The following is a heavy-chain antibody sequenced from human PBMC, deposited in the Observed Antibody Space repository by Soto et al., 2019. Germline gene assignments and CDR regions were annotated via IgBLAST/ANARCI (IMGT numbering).Heavy chain of an antibody. CDR3: ARLDSSGWFYPSREYYYYYGMDV. V-gene: IGHV4-39*01. D-gene: IGHD6-19*01. CDR2: IYYSGST. CDR1: GGSISSSSYY. Sequence: SETLSLTCTVSGGSISSSSYYWGWIRQPPGKGLEWIGSIYYSGSTYYNPSLKGRVTISVDTSKNQFSLKLSSVTAADTAVYYCARLDSSGWFYPSREYYYYYGMDVWGQGTTVTVSS. J-gene: IGHJ6*02.